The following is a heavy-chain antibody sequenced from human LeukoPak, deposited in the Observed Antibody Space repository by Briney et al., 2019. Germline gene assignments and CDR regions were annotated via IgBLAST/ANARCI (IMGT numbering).Heavy chain of an antibody. Sequence: SQTLSLTCAISGDGLSVSSDVWNWVRQSPSRGLEWLGRTYYKSKLHNDYAVSVKSRITISPDTSKNQFSLHLNSVTPEDTAVYYCARDADWGYDAYDIWGQGTMVTVSS. D-gene: IGHD7-27*01. J-gene: IGHJ3*02. CDR2: TYYKSKLHN. CDR3: ARDADWGYDAYDI. CDR1: GDGLSVSSDV. V-gene: IGHV6-1*01.